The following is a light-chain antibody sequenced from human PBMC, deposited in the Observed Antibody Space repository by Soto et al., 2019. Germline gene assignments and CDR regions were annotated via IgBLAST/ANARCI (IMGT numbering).Light chain of an antibody. CDR2: EVS. CDR1: SSDVGAYNY. CDR3: SSYAGSNKYVV. V-gene: IGLV2-8*01. Sequence: QSALTQPPSASGSPGQSVTISCTGTSSDVGAYNYVSWYQQHPGKAPKLMIYEVSERPSGVPDRFSGSKSGNTASLTVSGLQAEDEADYYCSSYAGSNKYVVFGGGTKLTVL. J-gene: IGLJ2*01.